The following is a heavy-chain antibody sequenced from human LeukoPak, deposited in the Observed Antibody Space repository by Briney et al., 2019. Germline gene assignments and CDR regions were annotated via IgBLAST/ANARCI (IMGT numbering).Heavy chain of an antibody. Sequence: GRSLRLSCAASGFTFSSYGMHWVRQAPGKGLEWVAVISYDGSNKYYADSVKGRFTISRDNSKNTLYLQMNSLRAEDTAVYYCAKLYGRGYWGQGTLVTVSS. CDR2: ISYDGSNK. V-gene: IGHV3-30*18. D-gene: IGHD1-26*01. CDR1: GFTFSSYG. J-gene: IGHJ4*02. CDR3: AKLYGRGY.